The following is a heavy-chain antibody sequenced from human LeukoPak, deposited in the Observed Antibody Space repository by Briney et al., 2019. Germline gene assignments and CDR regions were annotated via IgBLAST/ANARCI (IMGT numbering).Heavy chain of an antibody. V-gene: IGHV4-61*08. CDR1: GGSTSSGDYY. Sequence: SETLSLTCTVSGGSTSSGDYYWSWIRHPPGKGLEWIGYIYYSGSTNYNPSLKSRVTISVDTSKNQFSLKLSSVTAADTAVYYCARGGGGWYGGLLDYWGQGTLVTVSS. CDR3: ARGGGGWYGGLLDY. J-gene: IGHJ4*02. D-gene: IGHD6-19*01. CDR2: IYYSGST.